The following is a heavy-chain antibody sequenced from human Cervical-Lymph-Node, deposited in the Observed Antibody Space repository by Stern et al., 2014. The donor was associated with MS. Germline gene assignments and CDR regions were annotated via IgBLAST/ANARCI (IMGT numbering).Heavy chain of an antibody. J-gene: IGHJ6*01. CDR3: AREVGSLAMDV. V-gene: IGHV1-69*06. Sequence: MQLVGSGAEVKKPGSSVKVSCKASGDTFTDYAISWVRQAPGQGPEWMGGITTIFGSADYAQKFQGRLTITADRSTSTAYMDLRSLTSEDTAVYYCAREVGSLAMDVWGQGTTVIVSS. CDR2: ITTIFGSA. CDR1: GDTFTDYA. D-gene: IGHD1-1*01.